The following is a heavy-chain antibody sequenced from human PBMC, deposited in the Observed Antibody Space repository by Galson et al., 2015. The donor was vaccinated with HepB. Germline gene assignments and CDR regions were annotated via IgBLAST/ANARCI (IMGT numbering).Heavy chain of an antibody. CDR3: AKSQRGYASAIDFDF. D-gene: IGHD2-2*02. CDR1: RFTFSSYA. Sequence: SLRLSCAASRFTFSSYAMTWVRQAPGKGLEWVSSISGTAGTTHYADSVKGRFTISRDNFKNTLYLQMNSLRAEDTAVYYCAKSQRGYASAIDFDFLGQGTLVTVSS. CDR2: ISGTAGTT. J-gene: IGHJ4*02. V-gene: IGHV3-23*01.